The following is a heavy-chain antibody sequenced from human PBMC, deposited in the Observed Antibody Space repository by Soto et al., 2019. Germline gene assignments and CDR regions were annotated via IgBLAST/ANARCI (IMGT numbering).Heavy chain of an antibody. CDR1: GYTFTSYD. Sequence: QVQLVQSGADLKKPGASVKVSCKASGYTFTSYDSNWVRQAPGQGLEWMGWMNPNSGNTGYAPKFQGRVTMTRNTSISTAYMELSSLRSEDTAVYYCARTLYGDNVDYWGQGTLVTVSS. J-gene: IGHJ4*02. V-gene: IGHV1-8*01. CDR2: MNPNSGNT. CDR3: ARTLYGDNVDY. D-gene: IGHD4-17*01.